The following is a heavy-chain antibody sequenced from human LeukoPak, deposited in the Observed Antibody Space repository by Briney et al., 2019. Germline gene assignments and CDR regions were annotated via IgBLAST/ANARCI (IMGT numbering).Heavy chain of an antibody. CDR1: GFTFSSYA. Sequence: GGSLRHSCAASGFTFSSYAMSWVRQAPGKGLEWVSVITGGGGSTYYADSVKGRFTISRDNSKNTLYLQMNSLRAEDTAVYYCAKVPWSSNWKAFDIWGQGTMVTVSS. CDR2: ITGGGGST. V-gene: IGHV3-23*01. J-gene: IGHJ3*02. CDR3: AKVPWSSNWKAFDI. D-gene: IGHD1-20*01.